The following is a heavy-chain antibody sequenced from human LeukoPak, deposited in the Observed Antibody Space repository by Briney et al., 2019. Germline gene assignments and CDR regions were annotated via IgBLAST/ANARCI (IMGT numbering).Heavy chain of an antibody. Sequence: SETLSLTCAVYGGSFSGYYWSWIRQPPGKGLECIGEINHSGSTNYNPSLKSRVTISVDTSKNQFSLKLSSVTAADTAVYYCARGGWLVGGWFDPWGQGTLVTVSS. J-gene: IGHJ5*02. CDR3: ARGGWLVGGWFDP. CDR1: GGSFSGYY. D-gene: IGHD6-19*01. CDR2: INHSGST. V-gene: IGHV4-34*01.